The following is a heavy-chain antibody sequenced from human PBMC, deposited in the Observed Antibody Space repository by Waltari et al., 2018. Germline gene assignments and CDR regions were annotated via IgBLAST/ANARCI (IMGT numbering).Heavy chain of an antibody. Sequence: EVQLVASGGGLVQPGGSLRLSCAASGFTFSSYWMHWVRQAPGKGLVWVSCINGDGTTTKYADSVKGRFTISRDNAKNTLYLQMNSLRAEDTAVYYCARLTVVSNNDYWGQGTLVTVSS. CDR1: GFTFSSYW. V-gene: IGHV3-74*01. CDR2: INGDGTTT. CDR3: ARLTVVSNNDY. D-gene: IGHD1-20*01. J-gene: IGHJ4*02.